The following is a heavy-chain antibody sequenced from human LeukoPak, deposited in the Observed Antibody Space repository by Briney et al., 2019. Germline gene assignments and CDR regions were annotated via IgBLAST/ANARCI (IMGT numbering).Heavy chain of an antibody. J-gene: IGHJ3*02. CDR3: ARAALGVYSRDAFDI. Sequence: SETLSLTCTVSIGSISSYYWSWIRQPAGKGLEWIGRIYTSGSTNYNPSLKSRVTMSVDTSKNRFSLKLSSVTAADTAVYYCARAALGVYSRDAFDIWGQGTMVTVSS. V-gene: IGHV4-4*07. CDR2: IYTSGST. CDR1: IGSISSYY. D-gene: IGHD2-8*01.